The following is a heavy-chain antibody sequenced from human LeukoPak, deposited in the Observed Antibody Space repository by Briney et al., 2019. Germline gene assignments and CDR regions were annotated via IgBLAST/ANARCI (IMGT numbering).Heavy chain of an antibody. CDR1: GGSLSSYY. D-gene: IGHD6-19*01. J-gene: IGHJ4*02. Sequence: SETLSLTCTVSGGSLSSYYWSWIRQPPGKGLEWIGYIYYSGSTNYNPSLKSRVTISVDTSKNQFSLKLSSVTAADTAVYYCARVLVGEWLVPLWGQGTLVTVSS. V-gene: IGHV4-59*01. CDR2: IYYSGST. CDR3: ARVLVGEWLVPL.